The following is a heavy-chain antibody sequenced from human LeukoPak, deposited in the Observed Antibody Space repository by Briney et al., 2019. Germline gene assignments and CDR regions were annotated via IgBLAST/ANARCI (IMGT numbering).Heavy chain of an antibody. CDR3: ARAFGVAVAGKVDY. CDR1: GGSISSGGYY. Sequence: NPSETLSLTCTVSGGSISSGGYYWSWIRQHPGKGLEWIGYIYYSGSTYYNPSLKSRVTISVDTSKNQFSLKLSSVTAADTAVYYCARAFGVAVAGKVDYWGQGTLVTVSS. CDR2: IYYSGST. V-gene: IGHV4-31*03. D-gene: IGHD6-19*01. J-gene: IGHJ4*02.